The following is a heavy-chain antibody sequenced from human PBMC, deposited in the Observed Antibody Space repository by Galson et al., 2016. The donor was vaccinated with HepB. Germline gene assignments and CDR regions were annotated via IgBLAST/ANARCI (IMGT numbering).Heavy chain of an antibody. V-gene: IGHV3-74*01. Sequence: SLRLSCAASGFTFNSNWMHWVRQAPGKGLLWVSRINYGGTNTDYADSVKGRFAISRDNAKNTLYLQMTNLRAEDTAVYYCARGNGRPGERGDYWGQGTLVTVSS. CDR1: GFTFNSNW. CDR3: ARGNGRPGERGDY. J-gene: IGHJ4*02. D-gene: IGHD1-1*01. CDR2: INYGGTNT.